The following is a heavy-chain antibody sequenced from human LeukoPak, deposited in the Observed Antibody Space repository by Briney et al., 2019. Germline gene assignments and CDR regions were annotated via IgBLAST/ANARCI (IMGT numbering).Heavy chain of an antibody. CDR2: ISSSGSNT. CDR1: GFTLSDNY. J-gene: IGHJ4*02. D-gene: IGHD3-22*01. Sequence: GGSLSLSCAASGFTLSDNYMTWIRQAPGKGLEWVSYISSSGSNTYYADSVKGRFTISRDNAKKSLYLQMNSLRAEDTAVYYCARAGYYDGSTFDYWGQGTLVTVSS. V-gene: IGHV3-11*01. CDR3: ARAGYYDGSTFDY.